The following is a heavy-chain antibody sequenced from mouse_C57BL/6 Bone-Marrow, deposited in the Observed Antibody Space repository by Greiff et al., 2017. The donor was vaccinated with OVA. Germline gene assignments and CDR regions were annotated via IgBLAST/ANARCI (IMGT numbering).Heavy chain of an antibody. D-gene: IGHD2-14*01. V-gene: IGHV1-52*01. CDR3: ARGLQSVRNFDV. CDR2: IDPSDSET. J-gene: IGHJ1*03. Sequence: QVQLQQPGAELVRPGSSVKLSCKASGYTFTSYWMHWVKQRPIQGLEWIGNIDPSDSETHYNQKFKDKATLTVDKSSSTAYMQLSSLTSEDSAVYYGARGLQSVRNFDVWGTGTTVTVSS. CDR1: GYTFTSYW.